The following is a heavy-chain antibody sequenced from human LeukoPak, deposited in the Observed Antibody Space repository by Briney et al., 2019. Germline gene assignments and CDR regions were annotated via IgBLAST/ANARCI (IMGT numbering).Heavy chain of an antibody. CDR2: IIPIFGTA. CDR3: ARPSTDCSSTSCPFDP. J-gene: IGHJ5*02. V-gene: IGHV1-69*05. Sequence: GASVKVSCKASGGTFSSYAISWVRQAPRQGLEWMGGIIPIFGTANYAQKFQGRVTITTDESTSTAYMELSSLRSEDTAVYYCARPSTDCSSTSCPFDPWGQGTLGTVSS. D-gene: IGHD2-2*01. CDR1: GGTFSSYA.